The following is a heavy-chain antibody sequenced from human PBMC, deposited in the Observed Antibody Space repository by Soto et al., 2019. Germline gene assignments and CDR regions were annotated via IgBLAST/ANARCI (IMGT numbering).Heavy chain of an antibody. D-gene: IGHD5-18*01. J-gene: IGHJ4*02. CDR2: IYYSGST. CDR3: ARTLYSYGPRFDY. CDR1: GGSISSYY. Sequence: SETLSLTCTVPGGSISSYYWSWIRQPPGKGLEWIGYIYYSGSTNYNPSLKSRVTISVDTSKNQFSLKLSSVTAADTAVYYCARTLYSYGPRFDYWGQGTLVTVS. V-gene: IGHV4-59*01.